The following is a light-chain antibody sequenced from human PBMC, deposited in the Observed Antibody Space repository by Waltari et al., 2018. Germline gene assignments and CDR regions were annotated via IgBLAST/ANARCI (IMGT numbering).Light chain of an antibody. CDR3: QQRSNWPPIT. Sequence: EIVLTQSPVTLSLAPGERATLPCWASQSVGSSLAWYPQKPGQAPRLLIYDAPNRAPGVPARFNGSGSGTDFTLTIISLQSEDSAVYYCQQRSNWPPITFGQGTRLEIK. CDR1: QSVGSS. J-gene: IGKJ5*01. CDR2: DAP. V-gene: IGKV3-11*01.